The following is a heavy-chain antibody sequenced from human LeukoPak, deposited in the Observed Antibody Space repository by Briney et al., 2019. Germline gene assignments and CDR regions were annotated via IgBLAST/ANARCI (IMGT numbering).Heavy chain of an antibody. CDR2: IYSDGNT. Sequence: GGSLRLSCAVSGFTVSSIYMSWVRQAPGKGLEWVSFIYSDGNTYYADSVKGRFTLSRDSSRNTLYLQMNSLRVDDTAVYYCARDLNYGSAFWGQGTLVTVSS. CDR1: GFTVSSIY. D-gene: IGHD3-10*01. J-gene: IGHJ4*02. CDR3: ARDLNYGSAF. V-gene: IGHV3-53*01.